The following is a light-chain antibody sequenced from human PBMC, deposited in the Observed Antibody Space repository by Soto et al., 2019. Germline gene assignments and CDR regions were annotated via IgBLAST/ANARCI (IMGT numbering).Light chain of an antibody. CDR2: DVS. CDR1: SRDVGGYNY. J-gene: IGLJ1*01. Sequence: TSRDVGGYNYVSWYQQHPGKAPKLMIYDVSNRPSGVSNRFSGSKSGNTASLTISGLQAEDEADYYCSSYTSSSTPYVFGTVTKVTVL. CDR3: SSYTSSSTPYV. V-gene: IGLV2-14*04.